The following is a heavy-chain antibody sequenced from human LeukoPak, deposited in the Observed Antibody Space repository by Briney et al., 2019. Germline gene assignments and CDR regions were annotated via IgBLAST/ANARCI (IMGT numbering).Heavy chain of an antibody. D-gene: IGHD6-19*01. Sequence: ASVKVSCKASGYTFTGYYMHWVRQAPGQGLEWMGWINPNSGGTNYAQKFQGRVTMTRDTSISTAYMELSRLRSDDTAVYYCARDRTRTGYSSGWYNDYWGQGTRVTVSS. J-gene: IGHJ4*02. CDR2: INPNSGGT. CDR1: GYTFTGYY. V-gene: IGHV1-2*02. CDR3: ARDRTRTGYSSGWYNDY.